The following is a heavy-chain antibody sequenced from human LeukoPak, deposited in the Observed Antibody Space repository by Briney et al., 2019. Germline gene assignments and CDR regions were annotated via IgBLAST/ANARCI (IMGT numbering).Heavy chain of an antibody. Sequence: GGSLRLSCAASGLTFSDYYMSWIRQAPGKGLEWVSYISSSGSTIYYADSVKGRFTISRDNAKNSLYLQMNSLRAEDTAVYYCARDRSSPSGYSGYDYYFDYWGQGTLVTVSS. CDR3: ARDRSSPSGYSGYDYYFDY. CDR2: ISSSGSTI. V-gene: IGHV3-11*01. CDR1: GLTFSDYY. D-gene: IGHD5-12*01. J-gene: IGHJ4*02.